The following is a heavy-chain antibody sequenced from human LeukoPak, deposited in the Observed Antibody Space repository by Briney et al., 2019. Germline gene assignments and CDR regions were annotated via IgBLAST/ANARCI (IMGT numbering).Heavy chain of an antibody. V-gene: IGHV4-34*01. CDR2: INHSGST. D-gene: IGHD3-10*01. CDR3: ARGLWFGELLL. Sequence: SETLSLTCAVYGGSFSGYYWSWVRQPPGKRLEWIGEINHSGSTNYNPSLKSRVTISVDTSKNQFSLKLSSVTAADTAVYYCARGLWFGELLLWGQGTLVTVSS. J-gene: IGHJ4*02. CDR1: GGSFSGYY.